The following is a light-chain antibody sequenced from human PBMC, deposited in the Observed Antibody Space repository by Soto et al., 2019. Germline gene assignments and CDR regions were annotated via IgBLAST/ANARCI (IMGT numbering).Light chain of an antibody. V-gene: IGKV3-15*01. CDR3: QQRHNWPIT. Sequence: EIVMTQSPATLSVSPGERATLSCRASQSVSSNLAWYQQKPGQAPRLLISDASTRATDIPARFSGSGSGTDFTLTISGLEPADLGVYYCQQRHNWPITFGQGTRLENK. CDR2: DAS. J-gene: IGKJ5*01. CDR1: QSVSSN.